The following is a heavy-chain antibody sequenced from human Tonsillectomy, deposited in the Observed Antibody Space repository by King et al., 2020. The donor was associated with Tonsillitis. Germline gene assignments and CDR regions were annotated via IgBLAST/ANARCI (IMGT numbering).Heavy chain of an antibody. J-gene: IGHJ1*01. V-gene: IGHV1-2*02. CDR2: INPNSGDT. Sequence: QVQLVESGAEVKKPGASVKVSCKASGYTFTDYYMYWVRQAPGQGLEWMGWINPNSGDTSYAQKLQGRVTMTRDTSLSTAYMELSRLISDDTAVYYCARVAYNHEREYFQHWGQGTLVTVSS. D-gene: IGHD1-14*01. CDR1: GYTFTDYY. CDR3: ARVAYNHEREYFQH.